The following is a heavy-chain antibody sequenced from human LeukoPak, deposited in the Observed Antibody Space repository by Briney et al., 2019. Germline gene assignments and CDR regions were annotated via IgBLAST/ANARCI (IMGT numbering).Heavy chain of an antibody. V-gene: IGHV4-39*07. J-gene: IGHJ4*02. CDR1: GGSISSSSYY. CDR2: IYYSGST. CDR3: ARGWVGATGGYFDY. Sequence: PSETLSLTCTVSGGSISSSSYYWGWIRQPPGKGLEWIGSIYYSGSTYYNPSLKSRVTISVDTSKNQFSLKLSSVTAADTAVYYCARGWVGATGGYFDYWGQGTLVTVSS. D-gene: IGHD1-26*01.